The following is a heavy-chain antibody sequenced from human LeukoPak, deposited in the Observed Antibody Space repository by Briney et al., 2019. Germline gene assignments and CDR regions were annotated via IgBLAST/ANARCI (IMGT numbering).Heavy chain of an antibody. Sequence: GGSLRLSCAASGFTFSGNAMSWVRQAPGKGLVWVSRINTDGSSTSYADSVKGRFTISRDNAKNTLYLQMNSLRAEDTAVYYCAADRDAFDIWGQGTMVTVSS. D-gene: IGHD1-14*01. J-gene: IGHJ3*02. CDR1: GFTFSGNA. CDR2: INTDGSST. CDR3: AADRDAFDI. V-gene: IGHV3-74*01.